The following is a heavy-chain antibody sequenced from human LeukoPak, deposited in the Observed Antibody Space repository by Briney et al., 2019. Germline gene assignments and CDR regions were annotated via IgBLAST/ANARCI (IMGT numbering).Heavy chain of an antibody. J-gene: IGHJ4*02. D-gene: IGHD6-19*01. V-gene: IGHV3-74*01. CDR2: INGDGRNI. CDR1: GFTFSSYW. CDR3: AKEAYSGWYYFDY. Sequence: GGSLRLSCVASGFTFSSYWMHWARQGPRKGLVWVSRINGDGRNINYADSVRGRFTISRDNAKNSLYLQMNSLRAEDTALYYCAKEAYSGWYYFDYWGQGTLVTVSS.